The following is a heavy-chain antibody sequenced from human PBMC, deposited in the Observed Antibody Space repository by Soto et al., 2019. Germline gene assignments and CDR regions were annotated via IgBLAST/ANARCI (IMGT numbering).Heavy chain of an antibody. D-gene: IGHD6-13*01. CDR1: GGAFSGYY. CDR3: AGGGATGIFDY. Sequence: QVQLQQSGAGLLKPSETLSLTCTVSGGAFSGYYWTWIRQPPGKGLEWIGEINHRGSTNYKPSLKSRVTISVDTSKNQFSRKLSSVTAADAAVYYCAGGGATGIFDYWGQGTLVTVSS. J-gene: IGHJ4*02. V-gene: IGHV4-34*01. CDR2: INHRGST.